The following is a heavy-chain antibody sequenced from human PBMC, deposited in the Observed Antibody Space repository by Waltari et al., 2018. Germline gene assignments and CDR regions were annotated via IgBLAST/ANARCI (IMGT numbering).Heavy chain of an antibody. J-gene: IGHJ5*02. CDR3: ARGCYDFWSGYRGSCTREWFDP. Sequence: QVQLQQWGAGLLKPSETLSLTCAVYGGSFSGYYWSWIRQPPGKGLEWIGEINHSGSTNYNPSLKSRVTISVDTSKNQFSLKLSSVTAADTAVYYCARGCYDFWSGYRGSCTREWFDPWGQGTLVTVSS. D-gene: IGHD3-3*01. CDR1: GGSFSGYY. CDR2: INHSGST. V-gene: IGHV4-34*01.